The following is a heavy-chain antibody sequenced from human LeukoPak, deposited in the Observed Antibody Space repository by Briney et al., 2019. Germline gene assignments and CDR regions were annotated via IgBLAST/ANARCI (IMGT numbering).Heavy chain of an antibody. Sequence: PSVTLSLTCTVSGGSISRYYWSWIRQPPGKGLEWIGYIYYSGSTNYNPSLKSRVTISVDTSKNQFSLKLSSVTAADTAVYYCAREGSYSSSSPFDYWGQGTLVTVSS. V-gene: IGHV4-59*01. D-gene: IGHD6-6*01. J-gene: IGHJ4*02. CDR1: GGSISRYY. CDR2: IYYSGST. CDR3: AREGSYSSSSPFDY.